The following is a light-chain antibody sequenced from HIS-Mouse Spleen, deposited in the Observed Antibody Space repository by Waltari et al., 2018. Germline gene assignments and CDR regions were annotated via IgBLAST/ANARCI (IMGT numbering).Light chain of an antibody. Sequence: QSALTQPPSVSGSPGQSVTISCTGTSSDVGSYNRVSWYQQPPGTAPKLMIYEVSNRPSGVPDRFSGSKSGNTASLTISGLQAEDEADYYCSLYTSSSTLVFGGGTKLT. CDR1: SSDVGSYNR. J-gene: IGLJ2*01. V-gene: IGLV2-18*01. CDR3: SLYTSSSTLV. CDR2: EVS.